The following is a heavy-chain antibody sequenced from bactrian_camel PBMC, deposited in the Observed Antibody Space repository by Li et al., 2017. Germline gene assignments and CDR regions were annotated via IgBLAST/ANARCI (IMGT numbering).Heavy chain of an antibody. Sequence: HVQLVESGGGSVQAGGSLRLSCDVSGYTSCMAWFRQAPGKEREVVATIGTGGGPTYHTDSVKGRFTISEDSAKDTVYLQMNSLKTEDTAVYYCATGPQGYSDYGPDFGYWGQGTQVTVS. V-gene: IGHV3S60*01. CDR3: ATGPQGYSDYGPDFGY. J-gene: IGHJ6*01. CDR1: GYTSC. D-gene: IGHD4*01. CDR2: IGTGGGPT.